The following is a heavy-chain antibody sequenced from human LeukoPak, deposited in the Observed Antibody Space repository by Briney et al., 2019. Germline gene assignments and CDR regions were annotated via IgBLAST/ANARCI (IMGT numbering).Heavy chain of an antibody. Sequence: SETLSLTCTVSGGSITSSGYYWGWIRQPPGKGLEWIGYIYYSGSTYYNPSLKSRVTISVDTSKNQFSLKLSSVTAADTAVYYCARDSGDRALYYYGMDVWGQGTTVTVSS. V-gene: IGHV4-31*03. CDR3: ARDSGDRALYYYGMDV. CDR1: GGSITSSGYY. CDR2: IYYSGST. D-gene: IGHD2-21*01. J-gene: IGHJ6*02.